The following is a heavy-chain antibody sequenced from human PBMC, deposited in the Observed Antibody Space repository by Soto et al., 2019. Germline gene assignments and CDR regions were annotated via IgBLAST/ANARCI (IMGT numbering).Heavy chain of an antibody. D-gene: IGHD2-15*01. Sequence: PSETLSPTCTVPGSSIHSYYWRWIRQPPGKGLEWIGYIYYSGSTNYNPSLKSRVTISVDTSKNQFSLKLSSVTAADTAVYYCARGWYCSGGSCYASYNWFDPWGQGTLVTVS. CDR2: IYYSGST. J-gene: IGHJ5*02. CDR3: ARGWYCSGGSCYASYNWFDP. CDR1: GSSIHSYY. V-gene: IGHV4-59*01.